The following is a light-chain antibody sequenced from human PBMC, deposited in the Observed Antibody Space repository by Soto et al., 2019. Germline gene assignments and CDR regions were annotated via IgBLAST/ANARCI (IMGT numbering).Light chain of an antibody. CDR1: QSVSSY. CDR2: DAS. J-gene: IGKJ4*01. CDR3: LQRSTWPLT. V-gene: IGKV3-11*01. Sequence: EIVLTQSPATLSLSPGERATLSCRATQSVSSYLAWYQHKPGQAPRLLIYDASNRATGIPARFSGSGSGTDFALTVSSLEPEDFAVYYCLQRSTWPLTFGGGNKVEIK.